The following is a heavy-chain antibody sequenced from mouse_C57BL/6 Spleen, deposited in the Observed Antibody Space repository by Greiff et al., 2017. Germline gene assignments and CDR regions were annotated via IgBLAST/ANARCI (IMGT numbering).Heavy chain of an antibody. D-gene: IGHD1-1*01. CDR3: ARLSPTRYYFDY. CDR2: IDPSDSYT. CDR1: GYTFTSYW. V-gene: IGHV1-50*01. Sequence: QVQLQQPGAELVKPGASVKLSCKASGYTFTSYWMQWVKQRPGQGLEWIGEIDPSDSYTNYNQKFKGKATLTVDTSSSTAYMQLSSLTSEDSAVYYCARLSPTRYYFDYWGQSTTLSVSS. J-gene: IGHJ2*01.